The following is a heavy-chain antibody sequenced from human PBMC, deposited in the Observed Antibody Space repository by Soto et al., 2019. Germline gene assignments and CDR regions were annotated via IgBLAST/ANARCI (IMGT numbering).Heavy chain of an antibody. Sequence: QVQLVQSGAEVKKPGSSVKVSCRTSGGTFSTNGISWVRQAPGQGLEWMGRISPKSGGTNYAQKFQGRVTMTWDTSLNTAYMELSSLMSEDTAVYYCARPPGYISDWYYFDLWGQGTLVTVSS. D-gene: IGHD6-19*01. CDR3: ARPPGYISDWYYFDL. CDR2: ISPKSGGT. V-gene: IGHV1-2*02. J-gene: IGHJ4*02. CDR1: GGTFSTNG.